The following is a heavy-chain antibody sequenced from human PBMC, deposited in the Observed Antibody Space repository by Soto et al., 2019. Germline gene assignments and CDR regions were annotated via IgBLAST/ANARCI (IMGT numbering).Heavy chain of an antibody. CDR2: ISSSSSYT. D-gene: IGHD6-13*01. CDR3: AREMYSSSWPGRFDP. J-gene: IGHJ5*02. CDR1: GFTFSDYY. Sequence: QVQLVESGGGLVKPGGSLRLSCAASGFTFSDYYMSWIRQAPGKGLEWVSYISSSSSYTNYADSVKGRFTISRDNAKNSLYLQMNSLRAEDTAVYYCAREMYSSSWPGRFDPWGQGTLVTVSS. V-gene: IGHV3-11*05.